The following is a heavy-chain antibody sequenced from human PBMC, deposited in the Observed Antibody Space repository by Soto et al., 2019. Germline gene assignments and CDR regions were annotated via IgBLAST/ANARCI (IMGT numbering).Heavy chain of an antibody. CDR3: ARDQVQDFDF. V-gene: IGHV3-7*03. Sequence: GGYLRLSCVASGFTFSTYWMSWVRQAPGKGLERVANIKQDGSEGYYVDSVKGRFTISRDNAKNSLYLQMNSLRAEDTAVYYCARDQVQDFDFWGQGTLVTV. J-gene: IGHJ4*02. CDR2: IKQDGSEG. CDR1: GFTFSTYW.